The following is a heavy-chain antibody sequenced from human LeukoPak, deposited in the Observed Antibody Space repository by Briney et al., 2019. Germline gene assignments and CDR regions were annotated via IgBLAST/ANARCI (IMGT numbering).Heavy chain of an antibody. CDR3: ARDRQGDGFAYFDF. Sequence: ASVKVSCKASGYTFSDYLMLWVRQAPGQGLEWMGWINPKSGATSSAQKFQGRVTMTRVTSISTAYMDLTTLKSDDTAVYFCARDRQGDGFAYFDFWGQGTLATVSS. J-gene: IGHJ4*02. V-gene: IGHV1-2*02. CDR2: INPKSGAT. CDR1: GYTFSDYL. D-gene: IGHD5-24*01.